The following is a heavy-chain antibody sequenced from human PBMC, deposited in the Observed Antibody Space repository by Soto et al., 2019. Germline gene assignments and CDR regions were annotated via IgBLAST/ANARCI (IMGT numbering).Heavy chain of an antibody. CDR3: ATAYCRSTNCTYYFDC. D-gene: IGHD2-2*01. CDR2: IDYSGYT. CDR1: GGSINSGGYY. V-gene: IGHV4-31*03. Sequence: VQLQESGPGLVKPSQTLSLTCTVSGGSINSGGYYWIWIRQHPGKGLEWIGHIDYSGYTSYNPSLKSRRTVSVDTSKTQFSLRLTSVTAAVAALYNCATAYCRSTNCTYYFDCWGQGNLVTVSS. J-gene: IGHJ4*02.